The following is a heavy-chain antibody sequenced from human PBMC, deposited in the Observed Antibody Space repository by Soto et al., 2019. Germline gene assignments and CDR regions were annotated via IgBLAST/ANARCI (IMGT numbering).Heavy chain of an antibody. CDR1: GYTVTTHH. J-gene: IGHJ4*02. Sequence: QGQLLQSGAEVKKPGASVKVSCKASGYTVTTHHVHWVRQAPGQGLEWVGIINPNDGGTLYAQKFQGRVTMTRDTSTSTVYVELSSLASEDTAVYYCARVAYQSLDNWGQGTLVTVSS. CDR3: ARVAYQSLDN. D-gene: IGHD3-16*01. V-gene: IGHV1-46*01. CDR2: INPNDGGT.